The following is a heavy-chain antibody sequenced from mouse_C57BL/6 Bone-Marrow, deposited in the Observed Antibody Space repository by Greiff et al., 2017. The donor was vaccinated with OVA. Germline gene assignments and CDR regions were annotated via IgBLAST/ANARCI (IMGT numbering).Heavy chain of an antibody. V-gene: IGHV1-26*01. CDR2: INPNNGGT. Sequence: EVQLQQSGPELVKPGASVKISCKASGYTFTDYYMNWVKQSHGQSLEWIGDINPNNGGTSYNQKFKGKATLTVDKSSSTAYMELRSLTSEDSAVYYCARSRLGVTTPFDYWGQGTTLTVSS. CDR1: GYTFTDYY. J-gene: IGHJ2*01. CDR3: ARSRLGVTTPFDY. D-gene: IGHD2-2*01.